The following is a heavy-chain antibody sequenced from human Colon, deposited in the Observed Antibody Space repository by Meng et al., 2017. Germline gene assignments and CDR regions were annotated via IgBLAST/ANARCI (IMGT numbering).Heavy chain of an antibody. CDR1: GGTFSSYT. CDR2: IISILGIA. V-gene: IGHV1-69*02. J-gene: IGHJ3*02. Sequence: SVQVSCKASGGTFSSYTISWVRQAPGQGLEWMGRIISILGIANYAQKFQGRVTITADKSTSTAYMELSSLRSEDTAVYYCASSLSYYYDSSFAFGGAFDIWGQGTMVTVSS. D-gene: IGHD3-22*01. CDR3: ASSLSYYYDSSFAFGGAFDI.